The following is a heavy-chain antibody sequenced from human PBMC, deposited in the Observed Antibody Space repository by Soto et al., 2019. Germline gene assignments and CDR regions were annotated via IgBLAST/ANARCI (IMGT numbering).Heavy chain of an antibody. CDR2: ISAYNGNT. V-gene: IGHV1-18*01. D-gene: IGHD4-4*01. CDR1: GYTFTSYG. J-gene: IGHJ6*02. Sequence: QVQLVQSGAEVKKPGASVKVSCKASGYTFTSYGISWVRQAPGQGLEWMGWISAYNGNTNYAQKLQGRGTMTTDTSTSTAYMELRSLRSDDTAVYYCARMKRGYSLHYYYYGMDVWGQGTTVTVSS. CDR3: ARMKRGYSLHYYYYGMDV.